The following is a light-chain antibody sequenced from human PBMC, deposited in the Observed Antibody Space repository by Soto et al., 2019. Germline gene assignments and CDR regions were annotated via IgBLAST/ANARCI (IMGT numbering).Light chain of an antibody. CDR2: ESS. V-gene: IGKV3-11*01. Sequence: EIVLTHSPATLALSPGERATLSSSASQNVANYLDWYQQKPGQAPRLLIYESSNRATGIAARFSGSGSGTEFTLTISSLQPDDFATYYCQQYSTYTPRTFGQGTKVDIK. CDR3: QQYSTYTPRT. J-gene: IGKJ1*01. CDR1: QNVANY.